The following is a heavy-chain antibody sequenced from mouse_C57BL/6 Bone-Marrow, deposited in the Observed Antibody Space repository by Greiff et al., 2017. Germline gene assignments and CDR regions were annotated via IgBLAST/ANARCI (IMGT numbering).Heavy chain of an antibody. D-gene: IGHD1-1*01. J-gene: IGHJ2*01. CDR1: GFTFSDYG. CDR3: ARGGTYYGSSLYFDY. Sequence: EVQLQESGGGLVKPGGSLKLSCAASGFTFSDYGMHWVRQAPEKGLEWVAYISSGSSTIYYADTVKGRFTISRDNAKNTLFLQMTSLRSEDTAMYYCARGGTYYGSSLYFDYWGQGTTLTVSS. CDR2: ISSGSSTI. V-gene: IGHV5-17*01.